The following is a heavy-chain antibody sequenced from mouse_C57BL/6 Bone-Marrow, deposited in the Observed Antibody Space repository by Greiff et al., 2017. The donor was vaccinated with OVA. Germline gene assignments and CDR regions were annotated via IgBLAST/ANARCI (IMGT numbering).Heavy chain of an antibody. Sequence: EVQGVESGEGLVKPGGSLKLSCAASGFTFSSYAMSWVRQTPEKRLEWVAYISSGGDYIYYADTVKGRFTISRDNARNTLYLQMSSLKSEDTAMYYCTSPNWAWFAYWGQGTLVTVSA. J-gene: IGHJ3*01. V-gene: IGHV5-9-1*02. D-gene: IGHD4-1*01. CDR2: ISSGGDYI. CDR3: TSPNWAWFAY. CDR1: GFTFSSYA.